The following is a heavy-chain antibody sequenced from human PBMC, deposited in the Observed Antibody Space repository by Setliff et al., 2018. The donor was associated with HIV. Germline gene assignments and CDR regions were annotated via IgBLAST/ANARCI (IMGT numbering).Heavy chain of an antibody. CDR3: SRSRNLDY. CDR1: GGTFSSYA. CDR2: INAANGDT. D-gene: IGHD4-4*01. J-gene: IGHJ4*02. V-gene: IGHV1-3*01. Sequence: ASVKVSCKASGGTFSSYAISWVRQAPGQGLEWMGLINAANGDTKYSQKFQARLTFTRDTSASTVYMELSSLRSEDTAMYYCSRSRNLDYWGQGTLVTVSS.